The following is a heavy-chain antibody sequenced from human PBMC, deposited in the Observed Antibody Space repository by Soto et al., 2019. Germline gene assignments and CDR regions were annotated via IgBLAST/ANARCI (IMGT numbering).Heavy chain of an antibody. V-gene: IGHV3-23*01. CDR2: ISVGGDST. CDR3: AKAERLRGWFDP. CDR1: GLTFSNYA. D-gene: IGHD3-3*01. J-gene: IGHJ5*02. Sequence: EVQVLESGGGLVQPGGSLRLSCAASGLTFSNYAMYWVRQAPGKGLEWVSAISVGGDSTYYAVSVKGRFTISRDNSKNTLYLHMSSLSAEDTAVYYCAKAERLRGWFDPWGQGTLVTVSS.